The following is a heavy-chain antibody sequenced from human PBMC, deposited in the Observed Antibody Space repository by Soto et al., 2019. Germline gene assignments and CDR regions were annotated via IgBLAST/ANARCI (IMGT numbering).Heavy chain of an antibody. CDR3: ARWARTSIGGKDFDY. D-gene: IGHD3-16*01. Sequence: SETLSLTCAVYGGSFSSYYWSWIRQPPGKGLEWIGEIHHSGSTNYNPSLKSRVLISLDTSKNHFFLRLTSVTAADTAVYYCARWARTSIGGKDFDYWGQGTLVTVSS. CDR1: GGSFSSYY. CDR2: IHHSGST. J-gene: IGHJ4*02. V-gene: IGHV4-34*01.